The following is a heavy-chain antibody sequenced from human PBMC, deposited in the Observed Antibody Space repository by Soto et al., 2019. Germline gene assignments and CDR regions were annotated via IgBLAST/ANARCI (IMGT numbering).Heavy chain of an antibody. D-gene: IGHD2-2*01. J-gene: IGHJ5*02. CDR3: AKTSTDGYWFGP. V-gene: IGHV2-70*04. Sequence: SGRTLGNPTQSPTLTCTSSGFSLRTSGMRVSWIRQPPRKALEWLARIDWDDDKFYSTSLRTRLTISKDTSKNQVVLSMTNMDPVDTATYYCAKTSTDGYWFGPHRQRTLFPTCS. CDR1: GFSLRTSGMR. CDR2: IDWDDDK.